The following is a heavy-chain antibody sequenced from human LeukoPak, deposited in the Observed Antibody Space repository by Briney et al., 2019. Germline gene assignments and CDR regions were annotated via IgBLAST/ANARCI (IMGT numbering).Heavy chain of an antibody. D-gene: IGHD1-26*01. CDR1: GGSISSSSYY. CDR3: ARHVGATAHY. J-gene: IGHJ4*02. Sequence: SETLSLTCTVSGGSISSSSYYWGWIRQPPGKGLEWIGSIYYSGSTYYNPSLKSRVTISVDTSKNQFSLKLNSVTAADTAVYYCARHVGATAHYWGQGTLVTVSS. CDR2: IYYSGST. V-gene: IGHV4-39*01.